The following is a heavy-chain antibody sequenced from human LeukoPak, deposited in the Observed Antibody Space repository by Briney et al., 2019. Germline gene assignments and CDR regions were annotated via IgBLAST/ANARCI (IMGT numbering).Heavy chain of an antibody. CDR2: ISSSSSYI. CDR3: AGDSSLRFLEWLLGYFDY. CDR1: GFTFSSYS. J-gene: IGHJ4*02. V-gene: IGHV3-21*01. Sequence: PGGSLRLSCAASGFTFSSYSMNWVRQAPGKGLEWVSSISSSSSYIYYADSVKGRFTISRDNAKNSLYPQMNSLRAEDTAVYYCAGDSSLRFLEWLLGYFDYWGQGTLVTVSS. D-gene: IGHD3-3*01.